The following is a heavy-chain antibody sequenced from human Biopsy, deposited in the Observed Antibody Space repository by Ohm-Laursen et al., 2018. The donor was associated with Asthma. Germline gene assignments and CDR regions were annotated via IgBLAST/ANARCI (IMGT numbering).Heavy chain of an antibody. CDR3: ARGDSSNWSHYYFDY. V-gene: IGHV3-53*01. J-gene: IGHJ4*02. D-gene: IGHD3-22*01. CDR2: IYSGGTL. Sequence: SLRLSRAASGFAVSRDYMFWVRQAPGKGLEWVSVIYSGGTLHTADSVRGRFTISRDYSKNTLYLQMHSLRAEDTAVYYCARGDSSNWSHYYFDYWGQGTLVTVSS. CDR1: GFAVSRDY.